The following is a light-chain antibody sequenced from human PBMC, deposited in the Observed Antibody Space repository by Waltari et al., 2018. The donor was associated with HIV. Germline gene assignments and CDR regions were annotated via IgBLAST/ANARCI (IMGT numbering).Light chain of an antibody. J-gene: IGKJ3*01. Sequence: DIEMTQSPSSLSASVGASEAIANNINWYQQKTGKAPNLLIYDSFTLQSGVPSRFSGSGFGSEFTLTISSLQPEDLATYYCQQSYDVPRTFGTGTKVEFK. CDR3: QQSYDVPRT. CDR1: EAIANN. CDR2: DSF. V-gene: IGKV1-39*01.